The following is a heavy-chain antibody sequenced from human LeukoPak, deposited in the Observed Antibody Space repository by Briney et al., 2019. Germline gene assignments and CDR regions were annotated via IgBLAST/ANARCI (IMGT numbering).Heavy chain of an antibody. D-gene: IGHD3-9*01. V-gene: IGHV1-8*03. CDR2: MNPNSGNT. CDR1: GYTFTSYD. J-gene: IGHJ4*02. Sequence: AASVKVSCKASGYTFTSYDINWVLQATGQGLEWMGWMNPNSGNTGYAQKFQGRVTITRNTSISTAYMELSSPRSEDTAVYYSVLPYFSSQYYSGQGPLATVSS. CDR3: VLPYFSSQYY.